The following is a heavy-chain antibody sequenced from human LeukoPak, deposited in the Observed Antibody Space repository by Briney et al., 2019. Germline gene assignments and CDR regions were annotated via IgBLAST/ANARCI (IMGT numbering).Heavy chain of an antibody. D-gene: IGHD5-18*01. CDR1: GYSFSDYW. CDR3: ARTLQSYGHNYFDP. V-gene: IGHV5-51*04. CDR2: IYPGDSDT. J-gene: IGHJ5*02. Sequence: GESLKISCKGFGYSFSDYWIGWVRQMPGKGLEWVGIIYPGDSDTRYSPSLQGQVTISAGKPSNTAFLQYASLKASDTAMYYWARTLQSYGHNYFDPWGQGTLVTVSS.